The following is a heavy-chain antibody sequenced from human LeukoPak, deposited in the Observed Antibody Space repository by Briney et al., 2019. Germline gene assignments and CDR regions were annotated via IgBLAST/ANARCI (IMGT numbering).Heavy chain of an antibody. CDR3: ARAGSYYYYGMDV. D-gene: IGHD3-10*01. J-gene: IGHJ6*02. CDR1: GFTFSSYG. Sequence: GGSLRLSCAASGFTFSSYGMHWVRQAPGKGLEWVAVIWYDGSNKYYADSVKGRFTIYRDNSKNTLYLQMNSLRAEDTAVYYCARAGSYYYYGMDVWGQGTTVTVSS. CDR2: IWYDGSNK. V-gene: IGHV3-33*01.